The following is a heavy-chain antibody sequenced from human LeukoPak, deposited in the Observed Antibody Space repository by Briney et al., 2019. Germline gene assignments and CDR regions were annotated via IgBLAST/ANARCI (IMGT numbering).Heavy chain of an antibody. D-gene: IGHD4-23*01. CDR3: ARHLSYGGNSAWGY. CDR1: GDSISSSDYY. Sequence: PSETLSLTCTVSGDSISSSDYYWGWIRQPPGKGLEWIGSISYSRTAYYNPSLKSRVTMSVDTSKSQFALKLSSVTAADTAMYYCARHLSYGGNSAWGYWGQGTLVTVSS. V-gene: IGHV4-39*01. CDR2: ISYSRTA. J-gene: IGHJ4*02.